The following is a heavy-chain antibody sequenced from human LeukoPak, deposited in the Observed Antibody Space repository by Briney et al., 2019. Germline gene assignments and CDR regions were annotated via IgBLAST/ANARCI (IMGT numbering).Heavy chain of an antibody. D-gene: IGHD2-15*01. CDR2: MNPNNGQT. CDR3: AMRYCRVGSCYFQN. J-gene: IGHJ4*02. Sequence: ASVKVSCKASGYTFTNYDIHWVRQASGQGLEWMGWMNPNNGQTVYAQKFQGRVTMTRNIPITTAYMELDRLTSEDTAEYCCAMRYCRVGSCYFQNWGQGTPVTVSS. V-gene: IGHV1-8*01. CDR1: GYTFTNYD.